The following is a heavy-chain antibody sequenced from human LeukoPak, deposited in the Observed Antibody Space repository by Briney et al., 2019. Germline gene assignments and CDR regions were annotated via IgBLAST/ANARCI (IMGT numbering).Heavy chain of an antibody. CDR3: ARTPTRYYYDSSGPRLEFLNFDY. V-gene: IGHV1-18*01. D-gene: IGHD3-22*01. J-gene: IGHJ4*02. CDR1: GYTFTSYG. Sequence: GASVKVSCTASGYTFTSYGISWVRQAPGEGLEWMGWISAYNGNTNYAQTLQGRVTMTTDTSTSTAYMELRSLRSDDTAVYYCARTPTRYYYDSSGPRLEFLNFDYWGQGTLVTVSS. CDR2: ISAYNGNT.